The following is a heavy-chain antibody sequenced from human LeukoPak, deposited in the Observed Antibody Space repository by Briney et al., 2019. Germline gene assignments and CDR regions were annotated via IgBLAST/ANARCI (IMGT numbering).Heavy chain of an antibody. J-gene: IGHJ4*02. CDR3: ARVGYNWNDDYYFDY. CDR1: GYTFTSYG. D-gene: IGHD1-1*01. V-gene: IGHV1-18*04. Sequence: GGSVKVSCKASGYTFTSYGISWVRQTPGQGLEWMGWISAYNGNTNYAQKLQGRVTMTTDTSTSTAYMELRSLRSDDTAVYYCARVGYNWNDDYYFDYWGQGTLVTVSS. CDR2: ISAYNGNT.